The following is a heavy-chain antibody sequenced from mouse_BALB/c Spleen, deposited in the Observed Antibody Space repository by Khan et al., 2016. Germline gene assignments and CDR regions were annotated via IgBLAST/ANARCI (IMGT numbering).Heavy chain of an antibody. Sequence: EVELVESGGDLVKPGGSLKLSCAASGFTFSGYTMSWVRQTPEKRLEWVATISSGGSYTYYPDSVQGRFTISRDHAKNTLYLQMSSMKSEDTAMYYCTRNYGSRGYVDYWGQGTTLTVSS. D-gene: IGHD1-1*01. CDR3: TRNYGSRGYVDY. CDR1: GFTFSGYT. J-gene: IGHJ2*01. CDR2: ISSGGSYT. V-gene: IGHV5-6-4*01.